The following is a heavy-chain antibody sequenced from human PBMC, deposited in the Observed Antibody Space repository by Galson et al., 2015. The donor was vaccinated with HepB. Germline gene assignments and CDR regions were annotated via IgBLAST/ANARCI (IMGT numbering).Heavy chain of an antibody. D-gene: IGHD3-10*01. CDR3: ASRSKRVVQGVIKALYYFDY. CDR2: ISYDGSNK. V-gene: IGHV3-30-3*01. J-gene: IGHJ4*02. Sequence: SLRLSCAASGFTFSSYAMHWVRQAPGKGLEWVAVISYDGSNKYYADSVKGRFTISRDNSKNTLYLQMNSLRSEDTAVYYCASRSKRVVQGVIKALYYFDYWGQGTLVTVSS. CDR1: GFTFSSYA.